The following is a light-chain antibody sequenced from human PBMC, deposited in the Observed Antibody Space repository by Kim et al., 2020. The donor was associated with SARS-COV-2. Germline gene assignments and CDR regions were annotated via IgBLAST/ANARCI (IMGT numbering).Light chain of an antibody. CDR3: QQYGSSRLT. V-gene: IGKV3-20*01. CDR1: HSISSSY. J-gene: IGKJ4*01. CDR2: AAS. Sequence: PGERVTISCRASHSISSSYLAWYQQIPGHAPRLLIFAASNRAAGVPDRFSGSGSGTDFTLTISRLEPEDFAVYYCQQYGSSRLTFGGGTKVDIK.